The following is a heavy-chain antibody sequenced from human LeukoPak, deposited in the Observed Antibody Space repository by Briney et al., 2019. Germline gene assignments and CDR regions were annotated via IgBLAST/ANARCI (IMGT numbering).Heavy chain of an antibody. CDR3: ASLGSSWARDDAFDI. D-gene: IGHD3-16*01. CDR1: VYSLTSYD. Sequence: ASVKVSRKASVYSLTSYDINGVRQATEQGLECMGWMNPNSGNTGYAQKLKGSVTMTRNTSISTAYMWLSSLRSEDTAVYYCASLGSSWARDDAFDIWGQGTMVTVSS. J-gene: IGHJ3*02. CDR2: MNPNSGNT. V-gene: IGHV1-8*01.